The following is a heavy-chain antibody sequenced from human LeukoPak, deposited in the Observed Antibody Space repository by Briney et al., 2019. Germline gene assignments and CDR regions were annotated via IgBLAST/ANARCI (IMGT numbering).Heavy chain of an antibody. D-gene: IGHD6-13*01. V-gene: IGHV3-33*01. CDR2: IWYDGRKE. Sequence: GTSLRLSCAASGFTFTSYGMHWVRQAPGKGLEWVALIWYDGRKEYYADSVKGRFTISRDDSRNTLYLQMNGLRAEDTAVYYCARLGSCWSSDYWGQGTLVTVSS. J-gene: IGHJ4*02. CDR1: GFTFTSYG. CDR3: ARLGSCWSSDY.